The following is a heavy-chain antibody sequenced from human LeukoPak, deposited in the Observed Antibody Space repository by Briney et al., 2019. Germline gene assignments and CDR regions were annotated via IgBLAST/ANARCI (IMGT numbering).Heavy chain of an antibody. CDR2: IYYSGST. V-gene: IGHV4-34*09. CDR3: ARQNGMATKGFDY. J-gene: IGHJ4*02. D-gene: IGHD5-12*01. CDR1: GGSFSGYY. Sequence: SETLSLTCAVYGGSFSGYYWSWIRQPPGKGLEWIGYIYYSGSTYYNPSLKSRVTISVDTSKNQFSLKLSSVTAADTAVYYCARQNGMATKGFDYWGQGTLVTVSS.